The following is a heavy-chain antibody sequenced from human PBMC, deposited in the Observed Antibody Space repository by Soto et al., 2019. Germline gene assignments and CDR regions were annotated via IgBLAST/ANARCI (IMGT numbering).Heavy chain of an antibody. CDR2: ISHDGSNK. V-gene: IGHV3-30*18. J-gene: IGHJ3*02. Sequence: GGSLRLSCAASGFTFSSSGMHWVRQAPGKGLEWMAVISHDGSNKYYADSVKGRFTFSRDNSKKTMYLQMNSLRAEDTAVYYCAKTTDGWFSAFEIWGQGTMVTVSS. CDR3: AKTTDGWFSAFEI. D-gene: IGHD6-19*01. CDR1: GFTFSSSG.